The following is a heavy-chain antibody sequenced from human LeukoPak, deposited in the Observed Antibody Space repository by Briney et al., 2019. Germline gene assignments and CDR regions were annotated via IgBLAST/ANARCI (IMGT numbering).Heavy chain of an antibody. D-gene: IGHD5-12*01. CDR1: GGSFSGYN. CDR2: INHRGST. J-gene: IGHJ5*02. V-gene: IGHV4-34*01. Sequence: SETLSLTCAVYGGSFSGYNWSWIRQPPGKGLEWIGEINHRGSTNYNPSLKSRVTISVDTSKNQFSLKLSSVTAADTAVYYCARGQIVATIRNWFDPWGQGTLVTVSS. CDR3: ARGQIVATIRNWFDP.